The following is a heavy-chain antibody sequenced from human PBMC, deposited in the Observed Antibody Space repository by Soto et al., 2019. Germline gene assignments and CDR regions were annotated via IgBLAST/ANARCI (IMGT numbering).Heavy chain of an antibody. J-gene: IGHJ4*02. V-gene: IGHV1-8*01. Sequence: ASVKVSCKASGYTFTSYDINWVRQATGQGLEWMGWMNPNSGNTGYAQKFQGRVTMTRNTSISTAYMELSSLRSEDTAVYYCARRRQLADSYYFDYWGQGTLVTVSS. CDR3: ARRRQLADSYYFDY. D-gene: IGHD6-6*01. CDR2: MNPNSGNT. CDR1: GYTFTSYD.